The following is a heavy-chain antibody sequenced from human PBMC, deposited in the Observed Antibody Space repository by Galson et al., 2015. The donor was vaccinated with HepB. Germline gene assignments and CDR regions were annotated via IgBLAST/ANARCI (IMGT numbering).Heavy chain of an antibody. CDR2: RHYSGST. CDR3: ATEGGYEGPNVFDI. J-gene: IGHJ3*02. V-gene: IGHV4-59*01. CDR1: GGSISSYY. D-gene: IGHD5-12*01. Sequence: LSLTCTVSGGSISSYYWSWIRQPPGKGLEWIGYRHYSGSTNYNPSLRSRVTISVHTAKKQFSLKVSSVTAADTAVYYCATEGGYEGPNVFDIWGQGTMVTVSS.